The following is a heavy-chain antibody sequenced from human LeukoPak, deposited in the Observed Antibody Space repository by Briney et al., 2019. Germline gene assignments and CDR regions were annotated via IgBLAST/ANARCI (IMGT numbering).Heavy chain of an antibody. CDR3: ALSLHYYDSSGYWGDYFDY. CDR2: ISAYNGNT. J-gene: IGHJ4*02. D-gene: IGHD3-22*01. CDR1: GYTFTSYG. V-gene: IGHV1-18*01. Sequence: ASVKVSCKASGYTFTSYGISRVRQAPGQGLEWMGWISAYNGNTNYAQKLQGRVTMTTDTSTSTAYMELRSLRSDDTAVYYCALSLHYYDSSGYWGDYFDYWGQGTLVTVSS.